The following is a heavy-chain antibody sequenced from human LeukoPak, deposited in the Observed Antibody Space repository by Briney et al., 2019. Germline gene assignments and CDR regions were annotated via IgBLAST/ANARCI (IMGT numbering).Heavy chain of an antibody. CDR2: IYSGGST. V-gene: IGHV3-53*05. CDR3: ARSSSSWRQTYFDY. CDR1: GFTVRNNY. D-gene: IGHD6-13*01. Sequence: GGSLRLSCAASGFTVRNNYMSWVRQAPGKGLEWVSLIYSGGSTYYADSVKGRFTISRDNSNNTVYLQMNSLRSEDTAVYYCARSSSSWRQTYFDYWGQGTLVTVSS. J-gene: IGHJ4*02.